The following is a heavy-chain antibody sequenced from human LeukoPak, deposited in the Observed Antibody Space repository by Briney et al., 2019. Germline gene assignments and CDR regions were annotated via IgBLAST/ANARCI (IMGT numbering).Heavy chain of an antibody. Sequence: PGGSLRLSCAASGFTFSSYGMHWVRQAPGKGLEWVAFIRYDGSNKYYADSVKGRFTISRDNSRNTLYLQMNSLRAEDTAVYYCAKDLYYGSGSYYFDYWGQGTLVTVSS. CDR3: AKDLYYGSGSYYFDY. V-gene: IGHV3-30*02. J-gene: IGHJ4*02. CDR2: IRYDGSNK. CDR1: GFTFSSYG. D-gene: IGHD3-10*01.